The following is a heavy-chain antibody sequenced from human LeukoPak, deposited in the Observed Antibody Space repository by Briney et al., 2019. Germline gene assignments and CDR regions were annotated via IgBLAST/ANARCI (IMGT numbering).Heavy chain of an antibody. V-gene: IGHV4-34*01. D-gene: IGHD1-26*01. CDR3: SREEKVGELLADF. CDR2: INHRGST. Sequence: SETLSLTCAVYGGSFSDYYWAWFRQPPGKGPEWIAAINHRGSTDYNPSLKSRVTISVDTSKKQFSLKLSSVTAEDTAVYYCSREEKVGELLADFWGQGTLVTVSS. CDR1: GGSFSDYY. J-gene: IGHJ4*02.